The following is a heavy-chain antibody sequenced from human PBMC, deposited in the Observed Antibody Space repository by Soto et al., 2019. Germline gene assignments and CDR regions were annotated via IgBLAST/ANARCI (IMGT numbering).Heavy chain of an antibody. CDR2: IYHSGNT. D-gene: IGHD1-1*01. V-gene: IGHV4-4*02. CDR1: GDSVTRSNW. Sequence: SETLSLTCAVSGDSVTRSNWWSWVRQSPGKGLEWIGEIYHSGNTKYNPSLKSRITMSVDKAKNQFSLKMTSVTAADTAVYYCATSGRNEDFSYYYGMDVWGQGTTVTVSS. J-gene: IGHJ6*02. CDR3: ATSGRNEDFSYYYGMDV.